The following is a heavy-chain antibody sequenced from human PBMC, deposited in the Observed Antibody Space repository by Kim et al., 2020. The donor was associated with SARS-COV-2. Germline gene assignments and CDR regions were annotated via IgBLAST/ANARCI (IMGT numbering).Heavy chain of an antibody. CDR3: AKSDWFDP. Sequence: DGRDTSSADFAQGRFTISRDNAKNTLYLQMNSLRAEDTAVYYCAKSDWFDPWGQGTLVTVSS. V-gene: IGHV3-74*01. J-gene: IGHJ5*02. CDR2: DGRDT.